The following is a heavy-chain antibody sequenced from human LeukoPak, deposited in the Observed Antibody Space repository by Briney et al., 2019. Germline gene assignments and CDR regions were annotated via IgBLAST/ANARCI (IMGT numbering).Heavy chain of an antibody. D-gene: IGHD3-10*01. V-gene: IGHV4-59*01. Sequence: SETLSLTCSVSSGSMSRNYWSWIRQSPGKGLEWIGYISSRGGTNYNPSLRGRVTLSVDTSKNQLSLRLNSVTAADTAVYYCARGPLPPYGRTGYFDLWGRSTLVTVSS. CDR3: ARGPLPPYGRTGYFDL. CDR1: SGSMSRNY. CDR2: ISSRGGT. J-gene: IGHJ2*01.